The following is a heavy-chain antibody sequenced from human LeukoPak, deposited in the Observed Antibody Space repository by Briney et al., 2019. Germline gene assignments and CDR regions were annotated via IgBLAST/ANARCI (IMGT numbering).Heavy chain of an antibody. CDR3: ARGYSSSDY. J-gene: IGHJ4*02. V-gene: IGHV3-43*02. D-gene: IGHD6-13*01. CDR2: ISGDGGST. CDR1: GFTFDDYA. Sequence: GGSLSLSCAASGFTFDDYAMHWVRQAPGKGLEWVSLISGDGGSTYYADSVKGRFTISRDSSKNSLYLQMDSLRTEDTALYYCARGYSSSDYWGQETLVTVSS.